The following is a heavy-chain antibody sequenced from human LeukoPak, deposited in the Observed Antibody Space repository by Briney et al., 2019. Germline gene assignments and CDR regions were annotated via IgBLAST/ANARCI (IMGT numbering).Heavy chain of an antibody. Sequence: GGSLRLSCAASGFTFSSYAMSWVRQAPGKGLEWVSAISGSGGSTYYADCVKGRFTISRDNSKNTLYLQMNSLRAEDTAVYYCAKDLHIVVVTGSFDCWGQGTLVTVSS. D-gene: IGHD2-21*02. CDR3: AKDLHIVVVTGSFDC. CDR1: GFTFSSYA. V-gene: IGHV3-23*01. CDR2: ISGSGGST. J-gene: IGHJ4*02.